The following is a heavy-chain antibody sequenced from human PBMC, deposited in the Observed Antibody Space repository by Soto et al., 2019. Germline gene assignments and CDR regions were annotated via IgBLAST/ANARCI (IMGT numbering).Heavy chain of an antibody. CDR3: AGDFGGGYSPLMALAHEGMDV. V-gene: IGHV1-69*13. CDR2: IIPIFGTA. D-gene: IGHD3-16*01. Sequence: SVKVSCKASGGTFSSYAISWVRQAPGQGLEWMGGIIPIFGTANYAQKFQGRATITADESTSTAYMELSSLRSEDTAVYYCAGDFGGGYSPLMALAHEGMDVWGQGTTVTVSS. CDR1: GGTFSSYA. J-gene: IGHJ6*02.